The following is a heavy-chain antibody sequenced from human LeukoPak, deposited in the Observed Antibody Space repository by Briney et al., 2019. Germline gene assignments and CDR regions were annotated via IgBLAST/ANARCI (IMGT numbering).Heavy chain of an antibody. Sequence: SQTLSLTCAISGDSVSSNSDAWNWIRQSPSRGLGWLGRTYYRSKWYYDYAVAVKSRISINPDTSKNQLSLQLSSVTPEDTAVYYCARDPVGGTTIFDYWGQGTLVTVSS. V-gene: IGHV6-1*01. CDR1: GDSVSSNSDA. D-gene: IGHD1-26*01. CDR3: ARDPVGGTTIFDY. CDR2: TYYRSKWYY. J-gene: IGHJ4*02.